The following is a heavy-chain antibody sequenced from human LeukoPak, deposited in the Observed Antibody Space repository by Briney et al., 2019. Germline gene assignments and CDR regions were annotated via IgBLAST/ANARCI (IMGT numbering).Heavy chain of an antibody. J-gene: IGHJ4*02. V-gene: IGHV1-2*04. Sequence: EASLKVSCAASGYTFTGYYMHWVRQAPGQGLEWMGWINPNGGGTNYAQHFQGWVTMTRDTSISTAYMELSRLRSDDTAVYYCARERCSGGRCYSFDYWGQGTLVTVSS. CDR1: GYTFTGYY. D-gene: IGHD2-15*01. CDR2: INPNGGGT. CDR3: ARERCSGGRCYSFDY.